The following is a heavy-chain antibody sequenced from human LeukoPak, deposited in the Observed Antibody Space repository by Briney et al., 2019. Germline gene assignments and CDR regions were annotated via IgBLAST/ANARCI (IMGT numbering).Heavy chain of an antibody. CDR1: GFTFSSYW. Sequence: GGSLRLSCAASGFTFSSYWMSWVRRAPGKGLEWVANIKQDGSEKYYVDSVKGRFTISRDNAKNSLYLQMNSLRAEDTAVYYCARFRTWGDKAFDYWGQGTLVTVSS. D-gene: IGHD2-21*02. J-gene: IGHJ4*02. CDR2: IKQDGSEK. V-gene: IGHV3-7*01. CDR3: ARFRTWGDKAFDY.